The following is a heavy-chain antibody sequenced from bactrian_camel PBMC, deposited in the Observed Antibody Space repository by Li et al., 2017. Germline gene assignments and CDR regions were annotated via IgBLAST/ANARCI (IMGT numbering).Heavy chain of an antibody. D-gene: IGHD1*01. J-gene: IGHJ4*01. V-gene: IGHV3S40*01. CDR1: GFTFSSYA. CDR3: AATSRAYAGTWDKMRTAEYLF. Sequence: VQLVESGGGLVQPGGSLRLSCAASGFTFSSYAMSWVRQAPGKGLEWVSGIVSGGGRSYYADSVKGRFTISQDSTKKIAYLQMVSLKLEDTAMYYCAATSRAYAGTWDKMRTAEYLFWGQGTQVTVS. CDR2: IVSGGGRS.